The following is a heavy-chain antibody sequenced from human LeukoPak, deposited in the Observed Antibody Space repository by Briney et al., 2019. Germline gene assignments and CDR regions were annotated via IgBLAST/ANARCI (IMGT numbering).Heavy chain of an antibody. CDR1: GFTVSSNY. J-gene: IGHJ4*02. CDR3: ASIAAASGGGYYFDY. V-gene: IGHV3-66*01. CDR2: IYSGGST. D-gene: IGHD6-13*01. Sequence: GGSLRLSCAASGFTVSSNYMNWVRQAPGMGLEWVSVIYSGGSTYYADSVKGRFTISRDNSKNTLYLQMNSLRAEDTAVYYCASIAAASGGGYYFDYWGQGTLVTVSS.